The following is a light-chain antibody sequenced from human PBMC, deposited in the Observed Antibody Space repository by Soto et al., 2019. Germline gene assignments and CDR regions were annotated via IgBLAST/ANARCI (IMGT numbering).Light chain of an antibody. V-gene: IGKV1-39*01. J-gene: IGKJ3*01. CDR2: AAS. Sequence: DIQMTQSPSSLSASVGDRLTITCRASQCLRTYLSWYQQKPGKAPSLMIYAASSLQSGVPSGVSVSKSGTDVHITISSLQHEDVVTYHYKHVYSAPHTISPGTKVDIK. CDR1: QCLRTY. CDR3: KHVYSAPHT.